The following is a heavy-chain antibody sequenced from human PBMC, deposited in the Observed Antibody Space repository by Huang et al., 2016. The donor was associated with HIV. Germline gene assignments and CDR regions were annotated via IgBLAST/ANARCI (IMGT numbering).Heavy chain of an antibody. Sequence: QVQMVQSGAEVKKPGASVKVSCKASGYTFKSYGITWVRQAAGQGLEWMGWNSTYNGNTNYAQKLHGRVTMTTDTSTSTAYMELRRLRSNDTAVYYCARQGFGRKDAFDIWGQGTMVTVS. CDR2: NSTYNGNT. D-gene: IGHD3-10*01. CDR3: ARQGFGRKDAFDI. V-gene: IGHV1-18*01. J-gene: IGHJ3*02. CDR1: GYTFKSYG.